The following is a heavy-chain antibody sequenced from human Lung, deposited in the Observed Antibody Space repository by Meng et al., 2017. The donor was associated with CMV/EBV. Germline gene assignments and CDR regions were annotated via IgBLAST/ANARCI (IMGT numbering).Heavy chain of an antibody. Sequence: SETLSLXXTVSGGSISSYYWSWIRQPPGKGLEWIGYIYYSGSTNYNPSLKSRVTISVDTSKNQFSLKLSSVTAADTAVYYCARGRVTGTTGGWFDPWGQGTXVTVSS. CDR3: ARGRVTGTTGGWFDP. D-gene: IGHD1-7*01. CDR2: IYYSGST. CDR1: GGSISSYY. V-gene: IGHV4-59*12. J-gene: IGHJ5*02.